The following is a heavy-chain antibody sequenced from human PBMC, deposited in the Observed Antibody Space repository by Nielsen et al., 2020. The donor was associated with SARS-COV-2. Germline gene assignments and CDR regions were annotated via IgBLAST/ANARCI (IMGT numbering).Heavy chain of an antibody. J-gene: IGHJ6*02. V-gene: IGHV1-2*04. D-gene: IGHD5-24*01. CDR3: ARDHGYNYAYGHYYYGMDV. Sequence: WVRQAPGQGLEWMGWINPNSGGTNYAQKFQGWVTMTRDTSISTAYMELSRLRSDDTAVYYCARDHGYNYAYGHYYYGMDVWGQGTTVTVSS. CDR2: INPNSGGT.